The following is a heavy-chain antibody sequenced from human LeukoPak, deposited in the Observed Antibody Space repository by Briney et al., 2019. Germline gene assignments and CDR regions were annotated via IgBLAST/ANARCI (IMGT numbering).Heavy chain of an antibody. CDR1: GGSISSYY. Sequence: PSETLSLTCTVSGGSISSYYWSWIRQPPGKGLEWIGYIYYSGSTNYNPSLKSRVTISVDTSKNQFSLKLSSVTAADTAVYYCARDAYDSSGYTLGYWGQGTLVTVSS. J-gene: IGHJ4*02. D-gene: IGHD3-22*01. CDR3: ARDAYDSSGYTLGY. CDR2: IYYSGST. V-gene: IGHV4-59*01.